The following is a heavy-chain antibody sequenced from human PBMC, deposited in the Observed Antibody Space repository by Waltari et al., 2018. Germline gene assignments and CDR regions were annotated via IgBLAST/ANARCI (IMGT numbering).Heavy chain of an antibody. V-gene: IGHV3-23*01. CDR3: AKDISGYSSGCPGGY. CDR2: IGGIGGST. J-gene: IGHJ4*02. CDR1: GFTFSSYA. Sequence: EVQLLESGGGLVQPGGSLRLSCAASGFTFSSYAMRWVRQAPGKGLEGVSAIGGIGGSTYYEDSVKGRFTISRDNSKNTLYLQMNSLRAEDTAVYYCAKDISGYSSGCPGGYWGQGTLVTVSS. D-gene: IGHD6-19*01.